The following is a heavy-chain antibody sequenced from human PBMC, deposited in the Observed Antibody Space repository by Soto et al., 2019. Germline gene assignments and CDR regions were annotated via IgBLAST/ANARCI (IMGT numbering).Heavy chain of an antibody. D-gene: IGHD3-10*01. J-gene: IGHJ3*02. CDR3: ARGVYGSGNYYTGPSAFDI. Sequence: QVQLEQSGAEVKKPGSSVKVSCKASGGTLSDHGVAWLRQAPGQGLEWMGGTIPVFNTAKYAQKFQGRVTVTADTVTNIAYMELSSLRSEDTAFYFCARGVYGSGNYYTGPSAFDIWGQGTMVNVSS. V-gene: IGHV1-69*06. CDR2: TIPVFNTA. CDR1: GGTLSDHG.